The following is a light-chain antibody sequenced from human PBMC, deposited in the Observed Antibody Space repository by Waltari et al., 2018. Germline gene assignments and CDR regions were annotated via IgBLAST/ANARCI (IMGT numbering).Light chain of an antibody. CDR3: QNHERLPAT. CDR2: AAS. CDR1: QSISKY. Sequence: VLTQSPGNLSLSPGETATLSCRASQSISKYLVWYQQRPGHAPRLLIYAASTRATGVPDRFSGSGYGTDFTLTISRLEPEDFAVYYCQNHERLPATFGQGTKVEIK. V-gene: IGKV3-20*01. J-gene: IGKJ1*01.